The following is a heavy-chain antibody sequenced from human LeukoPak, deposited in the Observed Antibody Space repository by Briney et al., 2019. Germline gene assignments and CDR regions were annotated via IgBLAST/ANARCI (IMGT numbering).Heavy chain of an antibody. V-gene: IGHV4-4*09. D-gene: IGHD3-22*01. CDR3: ARSPSPYYYDRASYFDY. Sequence: SETLSLTSTVSGGSISSYYWSWIRQPPGKGLEWIGYIYTSGSTNYNPSLKSRVTISVDTSKNQFSLELSSVTAADTAVYYCARSPSPYYYDRASYFDYWGQGTLVTVSS. CDR1: GGSISSYY. CDR2: IYTSGST. J-gene: IGHJ4*02.